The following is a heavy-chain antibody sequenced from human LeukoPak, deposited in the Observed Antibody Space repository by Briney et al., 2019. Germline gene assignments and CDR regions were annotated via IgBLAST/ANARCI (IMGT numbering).Heavy chain of an antibody. V-gene: IGHV4-59*01. D-gene: IGHD2-15*01. J-gene: IGHJ3*02. CDR2: IYYSGST. Sequence: SETLSFTCTVSGGSISSYYWSWIRQPPGKGLEGIGYIYYSGSTNYNPSLKSRVIISVDTSKNQFSLKLSSVTAADTAVYYCAREDIRVPHAFDIWGQGTMVTVSS. CDR1: GGSISSYY. CDR3: AREDIRVPHAFDI.